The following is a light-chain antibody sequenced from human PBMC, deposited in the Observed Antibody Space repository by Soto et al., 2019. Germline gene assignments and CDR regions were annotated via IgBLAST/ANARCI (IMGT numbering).Light chain of an antibody. CDR1: SSNIGAGYD. Sequence: QSVLTQPPSVSGAPGPRVTISCTGSSSNIGAGYDVHWYQQLPGTAPKLLIYGNSNRPSGVPDRFSGSKSGTSASLAITGLQAEDEADYYCQSYDSSLSAPVFGTGTKVTVL. CDR2: GNS. CDR3: QSYDSSLSAPV. J-gene: IGLJ1*01. V-gene: IGLV1-40*01.